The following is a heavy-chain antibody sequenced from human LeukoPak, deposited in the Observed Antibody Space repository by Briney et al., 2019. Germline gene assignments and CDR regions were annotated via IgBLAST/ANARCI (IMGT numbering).Heavy chain of an antibody. D-gene: IGHD2-15*01. V-gene: IGHV4-59*01. CDR3: ARRWYHAYCDY. CDR2: IYYSGST. Sequence: SETLSLTCTVSGGPIGSYYWSWIRQPPGKGLEWIGYIYYSGSTNYNPSLKSRVTMSVDTSKKQFSLKLTSVTAADTAVYYCARRWYHAYCDYWGQGSLVTVSS. CDR1: GGPIGSYY. J-gene: IGHJ4*02.